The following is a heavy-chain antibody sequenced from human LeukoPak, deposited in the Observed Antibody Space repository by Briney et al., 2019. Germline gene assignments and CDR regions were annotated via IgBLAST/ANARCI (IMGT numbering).Heavy chain of an antibody. Sequence: GGSLRLSCAVSGFTFSGYWMNWVRQAPGKGLEWVSYISSSSSTIYYADSVKGRFTISRDNAKNSLYLQMNSLRAEDTAVYYCARPHYADYYYYMDVWGKGTTVTVSS. J-gene: IGHJ6*03. V-gene: IGHV3-48*01. D-gene: IGHD4-17*01. CDR3: ARPHYADYYYYMDV. CDR1: GFTFSGYW. CDR2: ISSSSSTI.